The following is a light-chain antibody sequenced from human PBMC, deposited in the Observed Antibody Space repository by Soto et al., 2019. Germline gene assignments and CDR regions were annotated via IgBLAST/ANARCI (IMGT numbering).Light chain of an antibody. CDR2: KAS. Sequence: DIRMTQSPSTQSACVGDRVTITCRASHSISSWLAWYQQKPGKAPKLLIYKASSLGGGVPSRFSGSGSGTEFTLTISSLRPDDFATDYRQQYLSYPVPFGGGIKVDIK. CDR1: HSISSW. CDR3: QQYLSYPVP. V-gene: IGKV1-5*03. J-gene: IGKJ4*01.